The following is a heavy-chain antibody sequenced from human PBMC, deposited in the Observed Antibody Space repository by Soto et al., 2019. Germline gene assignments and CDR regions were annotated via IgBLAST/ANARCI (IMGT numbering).Heavy chain of an antibody. CDR2: VYYSGST. V-gene: IGHV4-30-4*01. J-gene: IGHJ4*02. CDR1: GGSVSSGYHY. CDR3: ATESSGSSPLPFDF. Sequence: QVLLEESGPGLVKPSQTLSLTCTVSGGSVSSGYHYWSWIRQPPGKGLEWIGYVYYSGSTYYNPSLGSRVTISIDTSKNQFSLQLNPVTASDAAVYFCATESSGSSPLPFDFWGQGALVSVSS. D-gene: IGHD3-22*01.